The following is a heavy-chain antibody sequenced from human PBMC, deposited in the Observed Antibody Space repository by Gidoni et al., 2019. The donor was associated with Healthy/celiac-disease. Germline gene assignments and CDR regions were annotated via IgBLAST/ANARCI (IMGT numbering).Heavy chain of an antibody. CDR1: GFTFSSYS. J-gene: IGHJ3*02. D-gene: IGHD6-13*01. V-gene: IGHV3-21*01. CDR3: ARVRAAGNLGDAFDI. CDR2: ISSSSSYI. Sequence: EVQLVESGGGLVKPGGSLSLSCAASGFTFSSYSMNWVRQAPGKGLEWVSSISSSSSYIYYADSVKGRFTISRDNAKNSLYLQMNSLRAEDTAVYYCARVRAAGNLGDAFDIWGQGTMVTVSS.